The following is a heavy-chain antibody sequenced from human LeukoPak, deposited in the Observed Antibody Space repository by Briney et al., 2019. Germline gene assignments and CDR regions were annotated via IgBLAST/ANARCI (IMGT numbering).Heavy chain of an antibody. D-gene: IGHD5-12*01. CDR3: ARAVGYSGYRGHRFDY. J-gene: IGHJ4*02. Sequence: SQTLSLTCTVSGGSISSGGYYWSWIRQHPGKGLESIGYFYYSGSTYYNPSLKSRVTISVDTSKNQFSLKLSSVTAADTAVYYCARAVGYSGYRGHRFDYWGQGTLVTVSS. V-gene: IGHV4-31*03. CDR2: FYYSGST. CDR1: GGSISSGGYY.